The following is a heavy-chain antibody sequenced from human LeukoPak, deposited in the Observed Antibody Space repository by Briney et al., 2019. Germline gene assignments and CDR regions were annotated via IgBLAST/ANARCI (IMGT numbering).Heavy chain of an antibody. Sequence: AGGSLRLSCEASGFTFSSYAMGWVRQAPGKGLERVSVTSESGGSTHYADSVKGRFTIYRDNSKNTLYLQMNSLRGEDTAVYYCAKGRWGLTINNFDIWGQGTMVSVSS. CDR2: TSESGGST. J-gene: IGHJ3*02. CDR1: GFTFSSYA. CDR3: AKGRWGLTINNFDI. V-gene: IGHV3-23*01. D-gene: IGHD3-9*01.